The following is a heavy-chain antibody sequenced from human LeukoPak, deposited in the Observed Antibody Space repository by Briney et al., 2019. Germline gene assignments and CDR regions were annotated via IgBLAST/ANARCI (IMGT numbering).Heavy chain of an antibody. CDR3: ARDYSGYEDFDY. CDR1: GYTFTGYY. CDR2: INPNSGGT. V-gene: IGHV1-2*02. Sequence: ASVKVPCKASGYTFTGYYMHWVRQAPGQGLEWMGWINPNSGGTNYAQKFQGRVTMTRDTSISTAYMELSRLRSDDTAVYYCARDYSGYEDFDYWGQGTLVTVSS. J-gene: IGHJ4*02. D-gene: IGHD5-12*01.